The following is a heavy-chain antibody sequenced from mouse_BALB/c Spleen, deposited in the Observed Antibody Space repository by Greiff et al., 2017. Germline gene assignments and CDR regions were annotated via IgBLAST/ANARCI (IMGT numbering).Heavy chain of an antibody. Sequence: VQLKESGPELVKPGASMKISCKASGYSFTGYTMNWVKQSHGKNLEWIGLINPYNGGTSYNQKFKGKATLTVDKSSSTAYMELLSLTSEDSAVFYCAKEENYGSSYYFDYWGQGTTLTVAS. J-gene: IGHJ2*01. CDR1: GYSFTGYT. CDR2: INPYNGGT. D-gene: IGHD1-1*01. V-gene: IGHV1-18*01. CDR3: AKEENYGSSYYFDY.